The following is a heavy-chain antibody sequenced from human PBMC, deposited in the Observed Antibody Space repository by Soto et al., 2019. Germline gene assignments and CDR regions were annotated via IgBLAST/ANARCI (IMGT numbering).Heavy chain of an antibody. J-gene: IGHJ3*02. CDR1: GGSISSGSYY. Sequence: SETLSLTCTVSGGSISSGSYYWDWIRQPPGKGLEWIGNVYYSGSTSYNPSLESRVTISVDTSKNQFSLKLSSVTAADTAVYYCARQTDSYYTFDAFDIWGQGTMVTVSS. D-gene: IGHD3-22*01. V-gene: IGHV4-39*01. CDR3: ARQTDSYYTFDAFDI. CDR2: VYYSGST.